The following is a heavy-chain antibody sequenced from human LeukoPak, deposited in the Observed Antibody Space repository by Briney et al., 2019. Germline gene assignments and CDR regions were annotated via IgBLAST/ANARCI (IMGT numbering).Heavy chain of an antibody. J-gene: IGHJ4*02. V-gene: IGHV3-30*01. CDR3: ASGSAMVRGDNFDY. CDR1: GFTFSSYA. CDR2: ISYDGSNK. D-gene: IGHD3-10*01. Sequence: PGRSLRLSCAASGFTFSSYAMHWVRQAPGKGLEGVAVISYDGSNKYYADSVKGGFTISRDNSKNTLYLQMNSLRAEDTAVYYCASGSAMVRGDNFDYWGQGTLVTVSS.